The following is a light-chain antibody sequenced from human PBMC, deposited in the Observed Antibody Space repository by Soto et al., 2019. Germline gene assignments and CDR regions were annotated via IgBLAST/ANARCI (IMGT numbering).Light chain of an antibody. CDR1: SSDVGTYDY. CDR2: GVN. V-gene: IGLV2-8*01. Sequence: QSVITQTPSASGSTGQAVTFSCTGTSSDVGTYDYVSWYQQYPGKAPKLFIYGVNRRPSGVPDSLCGSKSGNTAALTVYGLQAEDEADDYCSAYADRSMYALGTGTK. J-gene: IGLJ1*01. CDR3: SAYADRSMYA.